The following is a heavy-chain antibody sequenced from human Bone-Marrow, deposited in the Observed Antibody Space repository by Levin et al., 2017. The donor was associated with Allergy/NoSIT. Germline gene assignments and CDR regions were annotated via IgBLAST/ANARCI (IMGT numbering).Heavy chain of an antibody. J-gene: IGHJ5*02. V-gene: IGHV1-69-2*01. D-gene: IGHD2-15*01. CDR2: VDPENGKT. CDR3: AAVAAATRSWFDP. CDR1: GLDLSDHY. Sequence: PKASVKVSCKVSGLDLSDHYIHWLRQAPGKGPEWMGLVDPENGKTKYSEKLQGRVTISADMSTDTAYMDLNSLTSEETAVYYCAAVAAATRSWFDPWGQGTLVTVSS.